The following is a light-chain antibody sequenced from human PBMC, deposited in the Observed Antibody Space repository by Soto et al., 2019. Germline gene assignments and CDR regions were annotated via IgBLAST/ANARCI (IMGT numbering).Light chain of an antibody. CDR3: QQRDSIPLT. CDR2: AAS. V-gene: IGKV1-39*01. CDR1: QGISIY. J-gene: IGKJ4*01. Sequence: DIQMTQSPSSVSAAIGARVSISCRACQGISIYLDWYQQKPGKAPKLLIYAASSLQSGVPSRFSGSGSATDFTLTINSLQPEDFAISYCQQRDSIPLTFGGGTKVDIK.